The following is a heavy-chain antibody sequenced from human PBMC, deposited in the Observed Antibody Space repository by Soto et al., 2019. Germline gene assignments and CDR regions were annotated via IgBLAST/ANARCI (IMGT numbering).Heavy chain of an antibody. Sequence: GGSLRLSCAASGFTFSSYGMHWVRQAPGKGLEWVAVISYDGSNKYYADSAKGRFTISRDNSKNTLYLQMNSLRAEDTAVYYCAKDTYYYDRSGYYQNYYWYYGMDVWGQGTTVTVSS. CDR3: AKDTYYYDRSGYYQNYYWYYGMDV. D-gene: IGHD3-22*01. V-gene: IGHV3-30*18. CDR1: GFTFSSYG. CDR2: ISYDGSNK. J-gene: IGHJ6*02.